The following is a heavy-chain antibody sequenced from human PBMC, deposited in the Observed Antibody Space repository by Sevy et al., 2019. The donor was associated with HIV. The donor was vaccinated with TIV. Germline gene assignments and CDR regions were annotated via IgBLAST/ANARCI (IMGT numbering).Heavy chain of an antibody. CDR1: GGAVSNGIFF. Sequence: ASETLSLTCTVTGGAVSNGIFFWNWIRQPAGRELEWIGRIYTTGITNYNPSLRSRFTISIVPSKNQFSLKLRSVTATETAVYFCATTSLSTSGPGSFDPWGQGTLVTVSS. J-gene: IGHJ5*02. V-gene: IGHV4-61*02. CDR2: IYTTGIT. CDR3: ATTSLSTSGPGSFDP. D-gene: IGHD3-10*01.